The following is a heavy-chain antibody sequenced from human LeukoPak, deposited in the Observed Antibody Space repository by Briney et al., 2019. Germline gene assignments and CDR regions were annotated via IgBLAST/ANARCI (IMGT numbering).Heavy chain of an antibody. Sequence: GGSLRLSCAASGFTFSSYGMHWVRQAPGKGLEWVAFIRYDGSNKYYADSVKGRFTISRDNAKNSLYLQMNSLRAEDTAVYYCARDKAVAGPGDHWGQGTLVTVSS. CDR2: IRYDGSNK. CDR1: GFTFSSYG. CDR3: ARDKAVAGPGDH. J-gene: IGHJ4*02. D-gene: IGHD6-19*01. V-gene: IGHV3-30*02.